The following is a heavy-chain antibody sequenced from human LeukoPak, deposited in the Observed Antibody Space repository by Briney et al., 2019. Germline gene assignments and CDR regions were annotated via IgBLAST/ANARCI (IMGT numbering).Heavy chain of an antibody. D-gene: IGHD6-19*01. CDR1: RFTFSTYW. J-gene: IGHJ6*03. V-gene: IGHV3-74*01. Sequence: GGSLRLSCAASRFTFSTYWMHWVRQAPGKGLVWVSRINSDGSSTGYADSVKGRFTISRDNSKNTLYLQMNSLRAEDTAVYYCARVAVAGTLLYYYMDVWGKGTTVTIFS. CDR2: INSDGSST. CDR3: ARVAVAGTLLYYYMDV.